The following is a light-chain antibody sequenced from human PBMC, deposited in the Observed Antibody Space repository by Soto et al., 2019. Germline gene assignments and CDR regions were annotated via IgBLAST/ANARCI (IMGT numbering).Light chain of an antibody. CDR1: SSNIGAGYD. Sequence: QSALTQPPSGSGAPGQRVTISCTGSSSNIGAGYDVHWYQQLPGTAPKLLIYGNSNRPSGVPDRFSGSKSGTSASLAITGLQAEDEADYYCQSYGSSLSALFGTGTKVTVL. CDR3: QSYGSSLSAL. CDR2: GNS. V-gene: IGLV1-40*01. J-gene: IGLJ1*01.